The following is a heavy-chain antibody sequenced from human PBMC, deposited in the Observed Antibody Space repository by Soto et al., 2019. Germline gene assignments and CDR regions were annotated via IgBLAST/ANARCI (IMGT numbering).Heavy chain of an antibody. CDR3: AREGVYDILTGLRSYHYGMDV. Sequence: QVQLVQSGAEVKKPGASVKVSCKASGYIFSSYYLHWVRQAPGQGLELMGMINSYGGSTSYAQKFQGRVTMTRDTSTSTVYMELRSLSSEDTAVYYCAREGVYDILTGLRSYHYGMDVWGQGTTVTVSS. CDR1: GYIFSSYY. CDR2: INSYGGST. D-gene: IGHD3-9*01. J-gene: IGHJ6*02. V-gene: IGHV1-46*01.